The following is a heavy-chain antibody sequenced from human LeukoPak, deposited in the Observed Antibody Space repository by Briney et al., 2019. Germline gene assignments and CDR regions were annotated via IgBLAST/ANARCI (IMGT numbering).Heavy chain of an antibody. Sequence: GGSLRLSCAASGFTFSSYGMHWVRQAPGKGLEWVAVISYDGSNKYYADSVKGRFTISRDNSKNTLYLQMNSLRAEDTAVYYCAKGSGSGSYWTYWGQGTLVTVSS. CDR2: ISYDGSNK. CDR1: GFTFSSYG. J-gene: IGHJ4*02. D-gene: IGHD3-10*01. V-gene: IGHV3-30*18. CDR3: AKGSGSGSYWTY.